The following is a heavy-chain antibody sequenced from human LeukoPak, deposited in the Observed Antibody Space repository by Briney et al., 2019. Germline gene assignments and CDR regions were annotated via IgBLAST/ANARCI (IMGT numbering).Heavy chain of an antibody. J-gene: IGHJ6*03. Sequence: SVKVSCKASGGTFSSYAISWVRQAPGQGLEWMGGIIPIFGTANYAQKFQGRVTITTDESASTAYMELSSLRSEDTAVYYCARDRGSKNYYYMDVWGKGTTVTVSS. CDR2: IIPIFGTA. V-gene: IGHV1-69*05. CDR1: GGTFSSYA. D-gene: IGHD4-11*01. CDR3: ARDRGSKNYYYMDV.